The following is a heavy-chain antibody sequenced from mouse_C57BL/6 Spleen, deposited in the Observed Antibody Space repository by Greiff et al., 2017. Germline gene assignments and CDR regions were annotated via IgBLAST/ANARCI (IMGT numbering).Heavy chain of an antibody. Sequence: DVQLQESGPGLVKPSQSLSLTCSVTGYSITSGYYWNWIRQFPGNKLEWMGYISYDGSNNYNPSLKNRISITRDTSKNQFFLKLNSVTTEDTATYYCARERVGSSWFAYWGQGTLVTVSA. V-gene: IGHV3-6*01. CDR1: GYSITSGYY. J-gene: IGHJ3*01. D-gene: IGHD1-1*01. CDR3: ARERVGSSWFAY. CDR2: ISYDGSN.